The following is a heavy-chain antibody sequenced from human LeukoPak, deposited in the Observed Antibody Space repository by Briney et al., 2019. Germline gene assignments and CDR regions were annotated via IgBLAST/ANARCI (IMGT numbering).Heavy chain of an antibody. CDR1: GGSISSSNW. CDR2: IYHSGST. CDR3: ARASSSWYGGGYFDY. D-gene: IGHD6-13*01. V-gene: IGHV4-4*02. J-gene: IGHJ4*02. Sequence: PSGTLSLTCAVSGGSISSSNWWSWVRQPPGKGLEWIGEIYHSGSTNYNPSLKSRVTISVDKSKNQFSLKLSSVTAADTAVYYCARASSSWYGGGYFDYWGQGTLVTVSS.